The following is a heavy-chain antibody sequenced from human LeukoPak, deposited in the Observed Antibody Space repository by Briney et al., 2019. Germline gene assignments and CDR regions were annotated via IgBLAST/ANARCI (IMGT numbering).Heavy chain of an antibody. J-gene: IGHJ2*01. V-gene: IGHV1-18*01. CDR3: ARGDYDDNWYFDL. CDR2: ISAYNSNT. D-gene: IGHD4-17*01. Sequence: ASVKVSCKASGYTFTSYGISWVRQAPGQGLEWMGWISAYNSNTKYAQKKLQGRVTMTTDTSTSTAYMELRSLRSDDTAVYYCARGDYDDNWYFDLWGRGTLVTVSS. CDR1: GYTFTSYG.